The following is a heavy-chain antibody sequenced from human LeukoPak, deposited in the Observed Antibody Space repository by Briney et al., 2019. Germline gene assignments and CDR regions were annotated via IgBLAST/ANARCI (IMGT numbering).Heavy chain of an antibody. D-gene: IGHD3-3*01. CDR3: ARGPLLRFLEWLLSTDAFDI. Sequence: ASVKVSCKASGYTFTSYAMNWVRQAPGQGLEWMGWINTNTGNPTYAQDFTGRFVFSLDTSVSTAYLQISSLKAEDTAVYYCARGPLLRFLEWLLSTDAFDIWGQGTMVTVSS. V-gene: IGHV7-4-1*02. J-gene: IGHJ3*02. CDR1: GYTFTSYA. CDR2: INTNTGNP.